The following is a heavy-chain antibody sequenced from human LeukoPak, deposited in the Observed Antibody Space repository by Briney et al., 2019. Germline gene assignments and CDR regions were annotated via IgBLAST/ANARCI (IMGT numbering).Heavy chain of an antibody. J-gene: IGHJ4*02. CDR1: GGSFSGYY. D-gene: IGHD1-26*01. CDR3: AGVPRYSGRNFDY. Sequence: SETLSLTCAVYGGSFSGYYWSWIRQPPGKGLEWIGEINHSGSTNYNPSLKSRVTISVDTSKNQFSLKLSSVTAADTAVYYCAGVPRYSGRNFDYWGQGALVTVSS. V-gene: IGHV4-34*01. CDR2: INHSGST.